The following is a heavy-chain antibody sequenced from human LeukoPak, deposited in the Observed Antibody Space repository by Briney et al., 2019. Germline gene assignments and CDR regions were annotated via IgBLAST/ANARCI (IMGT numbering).Heavy chain of an antibody. CDR3: ARVGWVLRYAFDI. J-gene: IGHJ3*02. Sequence: GGALRLSREASRFSLSSYEMNWVRQAPGKGLEWVSHISSRGSTIYNADSVKGRFTSSRNNAKNSLYLQMNSLRAEDTAVCYCARVGWVLRYAFDIWGQGTMVTVSS. D-gene: IGHD3-16*01. CDR1: RFSLSSYE. CDR2: ISSRGSTI. V-gene: IGHV3-48*03.